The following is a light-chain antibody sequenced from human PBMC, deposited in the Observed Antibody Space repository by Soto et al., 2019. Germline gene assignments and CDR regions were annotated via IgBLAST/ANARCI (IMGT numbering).Light chain of an antibody. J-gene: IGKJ3*01. CDR3: QQYNSYSLFT. V-gene: IGKV1-5*01. CDR2: DAS. CDR1: QSISSW. Sequence: DIQMTQSPSTLSASVGDRVTITCRASQSISSWWAWYQQKPGKAPKLLIYDASSLESGVPSRFSGSGSGTEFTLTISSLQPDDFATYYCQQYNSYSLFTFGPGTKVYIK.